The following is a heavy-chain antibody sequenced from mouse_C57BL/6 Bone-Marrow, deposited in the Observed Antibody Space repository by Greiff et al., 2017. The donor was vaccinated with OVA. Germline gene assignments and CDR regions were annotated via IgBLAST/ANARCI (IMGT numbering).Heavy chain of an antibody. D-gene: IGHD2-4*01. J-gene: IGHJ3*01. CDR1: GYTFTDYN. V-gene: IGHV1-18*01. CDR2: INSNNGGT. Sequence: EVQGVESGPELAKPGASVKIPCKASGYTFTDYNMDWVKQSHGKSLEWIGDINSNNGGTIYNQKFKGKATLTVDKSSSTAYMELRSRTSEDTAVYYGAGGGYYDYDGGAWFAYGGQGTLVTVSA. CDR3: AGGGYYDYDGGAWFAY.